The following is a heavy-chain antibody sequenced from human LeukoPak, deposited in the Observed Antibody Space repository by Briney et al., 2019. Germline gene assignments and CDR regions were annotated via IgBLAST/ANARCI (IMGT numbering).Heavy chain of an antibody. Sequence: SETLSLTCTVSGGSISSYYWSWIRQPPGKGLEWIGYIYYSGSTNYNPSLKSRVTISVDTSKNQFSLKLSSVTAADTAVYYCARGRIRYCSSTSCYATDYWGQGTLVTVSS. CDR2: IYYSGST. V-gene: IGHV4-59*12. D-gene: IGHD2-2*01. CDR3: ARGRIRYCSSTSCYATDY. J-gene: IGHJ4*02. CDR1: GGSISSYY.